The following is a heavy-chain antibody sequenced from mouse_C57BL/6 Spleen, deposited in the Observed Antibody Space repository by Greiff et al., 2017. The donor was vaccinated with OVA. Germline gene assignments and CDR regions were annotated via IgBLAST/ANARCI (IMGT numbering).Heavy chain of an antibody. Sequence: QVQLQQSGPGLVQPSQRLSITCTVSGFSLTSYGVHWVRQSPGKGLEWLGVIWSGGSTDYNAAFISRLSISKDNSTSQVFFKMNSLQADDTAIYYCASSRGGYAMDYWGQGTSVTVSS. CDR2: IWSGGST. D-gene: IGHD1-1*01. J-gene: IGHJ4*01. CDR1: GFSLTSYG. V-gene: IGHV2-2*01. CDR3: ASSRGGYAMDY.